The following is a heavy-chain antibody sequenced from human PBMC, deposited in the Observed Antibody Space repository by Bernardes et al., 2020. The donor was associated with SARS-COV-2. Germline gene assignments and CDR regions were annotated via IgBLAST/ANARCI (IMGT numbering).Heavy chain of an antibody. CDR2: ISGSVGTT. Sequence: GGSLRLSCAASGFTFSSYAMSWVRQAPGKGLEWVSSISGSVGTTFYADSVKGRFTISRDNSKNTLSLQMNSLRAEDTAVYYCAKDLNWNYDGMDVWGQGTTVTVSS. V-gene: IGHV3-23*01. J-gene: IGHJ6*02. CDR3: AKDLNWNYDGMDV. CDR1: GFTFSSYA. D-gene: IGHD1-1*01.